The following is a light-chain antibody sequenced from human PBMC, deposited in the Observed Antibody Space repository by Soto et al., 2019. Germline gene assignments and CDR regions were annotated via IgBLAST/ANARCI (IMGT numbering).Light chain of an antibody. J-gene: IGLJ1*01. V-gene: IGLV2-11*01. CDR1: SSDVGGYNF. CDR3: CSYVGRYTSDV. Sequence: QSALTQPRSVSGSPGQSGTISCTGTSSDVGGYNFVSWYQQHPGKAPKFMMYDVTNRPSGVPDRFSDSKSGNTASLTISGPQAKDESDYYCCSYVGRYTSDVFGTGTKLTVL. CDR2: DVT.